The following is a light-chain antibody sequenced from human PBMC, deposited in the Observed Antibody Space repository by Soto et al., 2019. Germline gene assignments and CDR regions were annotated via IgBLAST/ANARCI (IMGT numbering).Light chain of an antibody. CDR1: QSVSSRY. CDR3: QQYDTSPPGYT. V-gene: IGKV3-20*01. Sequence: DIVLTQSPGTLSLSPGERATLSCRTSQSVSSRYLAWYQQKPGQAPRLLLYGASNRATGIQDRFSGSGSGTDFTLTIRRLEPEDFAVYYCQQYDTSPPGYTFGQGTKLEIK. J-gene: IGKJ2*01. CDR2: GAS.